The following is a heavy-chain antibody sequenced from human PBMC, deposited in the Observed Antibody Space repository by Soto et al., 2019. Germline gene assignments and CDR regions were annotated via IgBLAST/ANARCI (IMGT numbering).Heavy chain of an antibody. J-gene: IGHJ4*02. V-gene: IGHV3-30*18. Sequence: PAWALRHSCAASGFAYRTYVIHWVRQAPGKGLEWVAVISYDGSNKYYADSVKGRFTISRDNSKNTLYLQMNSLRAEDTAVYYCAKDATIWQWLAPFDYWGQGT. CDR1: GFAYRTYV. CDR3: AKDATIWQWLAPFDY. D-gene: IGHD6-19*01. CDR2: ISYDGSNK.